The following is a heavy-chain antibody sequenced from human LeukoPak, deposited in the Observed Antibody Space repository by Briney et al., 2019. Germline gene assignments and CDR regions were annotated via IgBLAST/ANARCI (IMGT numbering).Heavy chain of an antibody. J-gene: IGHJ3*02. CDR3: ASGRGLYSFYAFDI. D-gene: IGHD5-18*01. CDR1: GGSISSYY. Sequence: PSETLSLTCTVSGGSISSYYWSWIRQPPGKGLEWIGYIYYSGSTDYNPSLRSRVTISVDTSKSQFSLKLSSLTAADTAVYYCASGRGLYSFYAFDIWGQGTMVTVSS. CDR2: IYYSGST. V-gene: IGHV4-59*01.